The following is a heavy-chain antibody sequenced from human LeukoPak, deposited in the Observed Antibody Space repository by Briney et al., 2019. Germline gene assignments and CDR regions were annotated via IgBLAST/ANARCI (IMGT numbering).Heavy chain of an antibody. CDR1: GGTFSSYA. CDR3: AVTGRDAFDI. CDR2: ITPIFGTA. J-gene: IGHJ3*02. Sequence: ASVKVSCKASGGTFSSYAISWVRQAPGQGLEWMGGITPIFGTANYAQKFQGRVTITADKSTSTAYMELSSLRSEDTAVYYCAVTGRDAFDIWGQGTMVTVSS. V-gene: IGHV1-69*06. D-gene: IGHD1-14*01.